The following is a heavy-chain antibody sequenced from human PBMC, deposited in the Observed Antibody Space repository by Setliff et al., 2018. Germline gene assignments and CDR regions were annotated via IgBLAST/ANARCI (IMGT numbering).Heavy chain of an antibody. J-gene: IGHJ3*02. V-gene: IGHV1-69*05. CDR2: IIPIFGTA. Sequence: ASVKVSCKASGGTFSSYAISWVRQAPGQGLEWMGGIIPIFGTANYAQKFQGRVTITTDESTSTAYMDLRSLRSDDTAVYYCARDDSLASDAFDIWGQGTMVTVSS. D-gene: IGHD2-21*02. CDR1: GGTFSSYA. CDR3: ARDDSLASDAFDI.